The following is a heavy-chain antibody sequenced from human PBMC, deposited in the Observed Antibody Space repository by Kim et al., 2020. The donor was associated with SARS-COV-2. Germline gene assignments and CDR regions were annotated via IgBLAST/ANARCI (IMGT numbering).Heavy chain of an antibody. J-gene: IGHJ6*02. D-gene: IGHD3-10*01. V-gene: IGHV4-39*01. CDR3: AGLDGSGRSYGMDV. CDR1: GGSISSSSYY. CDR2: IYYSGST. Sequence: SETLSLTCTVSGGSISSSSYYWGWIRQPPGKGLEWIGSIYYSGSTYYNPSLKSRVTISVDTSKNQFSLKLSSVTAADTAVYYCAGLDGSGRSYGMDVWGQGTTVTVSS.